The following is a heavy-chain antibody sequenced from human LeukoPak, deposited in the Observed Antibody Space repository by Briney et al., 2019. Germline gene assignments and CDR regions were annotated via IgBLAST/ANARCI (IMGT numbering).Heavy chain of an antibody. CDR1: GYSFTSYW. CDR3: ARPETGFYCSHTSCYRGGFDY. Sequence: GASLKISCKGSGYSFTSYWIGWVRPLPGKGLEWMGSIYPGGSDTRYSPSFQGQVTISADKSISPAYLQWSSLKASDTAMYYCARPETGFYCSHTSCYRGGFDYWGQGTLVSVSS. CDR2: IYPGGSDT. J-gene: IGHJ4*02. D-gene: IGHD2-2*02. V-gene: IGHV5-51*01.